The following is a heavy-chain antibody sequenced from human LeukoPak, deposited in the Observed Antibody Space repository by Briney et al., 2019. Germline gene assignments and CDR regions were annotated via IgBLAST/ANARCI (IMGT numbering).Heavy chain of an antibody. V-gene: IGHV3-48*02. D-gene: IGHD6-6*01. CDR3: AREHSSSSGSVSDY. J-gene: IGHJ4*02. CDR1: GFTFSSYN. Sequence: GGSLRLSCTASGFTFSSYNMNWVRQAPGKGLEWVSYISSSSSTIYYADSVKGRFTISRDNAKNSLYLQMNSLRDEDTAVCYCAREHSSSSGSVSDYWGQGTLVTVSS. CDR2: ISSSSSTI.